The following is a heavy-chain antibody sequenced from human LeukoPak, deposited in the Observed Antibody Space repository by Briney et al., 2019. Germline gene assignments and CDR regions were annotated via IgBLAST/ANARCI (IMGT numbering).Heavy chain of an antibody. CDR1: GFTFSSYN. J-gene: IGHJ4*02. Sequence: GGSLRLSCAASGFTFSSYNMNWVRQAPGEGLEWVSSITSSSNYIYYADSVKGRFTISRENAKNSLYLQMNSLRAEDTTVYYCARDCWDYGSGSYCGIDYWGQGTLVTVSS. CDR3: ARDCWDYGSGSYCGIDY. D-gene: IGHD3-10*01. CDR2: ITSSSNYI. V-gene: IGHV3-21*03.